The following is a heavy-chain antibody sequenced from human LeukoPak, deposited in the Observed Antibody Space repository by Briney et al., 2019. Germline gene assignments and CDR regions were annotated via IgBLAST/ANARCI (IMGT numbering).Heavy chain of an antibody. J-gene: IGHJ4*02. D-gene: IGHD3-10*01. CDR3: ASGIHYGSGSYSGY. V-gene: IGHV3-21*01. CDR2: ISSSSSYI. CDR1: GFTFSSYS. Sequence: GGSLRLSCAASGFTFSSYSMNWVRQAPGKGLEWVSSISSSSSYIYYADSVKGRFTISRDNAKNSLYLQMNSLRAEDTAVYYCASGIHYGSGSYSGYWGQGTLVTVSS.